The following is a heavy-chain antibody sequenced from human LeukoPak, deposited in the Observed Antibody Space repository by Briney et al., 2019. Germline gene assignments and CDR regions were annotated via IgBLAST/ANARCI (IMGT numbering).Heavy chain of an antibody. J-gene: IGHJ4*02. CDR3: ATVQILEWFVFDY. V-gene: IGHV1-8*01. CDR1: GYTFTSYD. CDR2: MNPNSGNT. D-gene: IGHD3-3*01. Sequence: ASVKVSCKASGYTFTSYDINWVRQATGQGLEWMGWMNPNSGNTGYAQKFQGRVTMTEDTSTDTAYIELSSLRSEDTAVYYCATVQILEWFVFDYWGQGTLVTVSS.